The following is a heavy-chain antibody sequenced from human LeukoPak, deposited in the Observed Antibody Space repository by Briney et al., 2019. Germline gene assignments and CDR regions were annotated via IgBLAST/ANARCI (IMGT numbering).Heavy chain of an antibody. Sequence: PGGSLRLSCAASGFTFSSYSMNWVRQAPGKGLEWVGRIKKKNDGGTTDYAAPVKGRFSISRDDSKNTLYLQMNSLKSEDTAVYYCTTGPDWGQFDSWGQGTPVIVSS. CDR3: TTGPDWGQFDS. D-gene: IGHD7-27*01. V-gene: IGHV3-15*01. J-gene: IGHJ4*02. CDR2: IKKKNDGGTT. CDR1: GFTFSSYS.